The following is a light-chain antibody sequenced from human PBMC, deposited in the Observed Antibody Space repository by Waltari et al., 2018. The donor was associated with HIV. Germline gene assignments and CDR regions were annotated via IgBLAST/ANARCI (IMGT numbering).Light chain of an antibody. Sequence: QSALTQPASVSGSPGQSITISCTGTRSDVGGYNTVSWYQQHPGKAPKLMIYEVSNRPSGVSNRFSGSKSGNTASLTISGLQAEDEADYYCSSYTSSSTRVFGGGTNLTVL. CDR3: SSYTSSSTRV. J-gene: IGLJ3*02. CDR2: EVS. V-gene: IGLV2-14*01. CDR1: RSDVGGYNT.